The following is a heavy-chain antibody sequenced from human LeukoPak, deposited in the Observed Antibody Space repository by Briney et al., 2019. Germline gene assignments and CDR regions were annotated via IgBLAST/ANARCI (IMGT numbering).Heavy chain of an antibody. V-gene: IGHV3-21*01. CDR1: GFTFSSYS. D-gene: IGHD2-15*01. CDR2: ISSSSSYI. Sequence: GGSLRLSCAASGFTFSSYSMNWVRQAPGKGLEWVSSISSSSSYIYYADSVKGRFTISRDNAKNSLYLQMNSLRAEDTAVYYCARDRRSGGVDYWGQGTLVTVPS. J-gene: IGHJ4*02. CDR3: ARDRRSGGVDY.